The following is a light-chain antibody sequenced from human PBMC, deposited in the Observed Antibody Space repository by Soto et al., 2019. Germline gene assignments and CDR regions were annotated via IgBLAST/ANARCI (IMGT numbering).Light chain of an antibody. CDR3: QQRSNWPPIT. CDR2: GAS. V-gene: IGKV3D-20*02. CDR1: QSVSSSY. Sequence: EILLTQSPGTLSLSPGEKTTLSLMPSQSVSSSYLAWYQQKPGQTPRLLIYGASSRATGIPDRFSGSGSGTDFTLTISRLEPEDFAVYYCQQRSNWPPITFGQGTRLEIK. J-gene: IGKJ5*01.